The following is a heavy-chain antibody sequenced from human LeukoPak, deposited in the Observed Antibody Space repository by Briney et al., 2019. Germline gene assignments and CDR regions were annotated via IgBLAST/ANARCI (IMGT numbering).Heavy chain of an antibody. V-gene: IGHV4-4*07. CDR3: AKYSTVRGVVDY. CDR1: GGSISSYY. D-gene: IGHD3-10*01. Sequence: SETLSLTCTVSGGSISSYYWSWIRQPAGKGLEWIGHIYTSGSNNYNPSLKSRVTMSVDTSKNQFSLKLSSVAAADTAVSYCAKYSTVRGVVDYWGQGTLVTVSS. CDR2: IYTSGSN. J-gene: IGHJ4*02.